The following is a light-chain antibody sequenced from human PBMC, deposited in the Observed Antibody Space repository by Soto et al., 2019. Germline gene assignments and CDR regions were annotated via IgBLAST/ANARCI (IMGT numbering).Light chain of an antibody. CDR1: QGISSY. Sequence: DIQLTQSPSFLSASVGDRVTITCRDSQGISSYLAWYQQKPGQAPKLLIYAASTLQSGVPSRVSGSGSGTEVTLTISSLQPEDFATYYCQQLNSYPFTFGGGTKVEIK. CDR2: AAS. CDR3: QQLNSYPFT. J-gene: IGKJ4*01. V-gene: IGKV1-9*01.